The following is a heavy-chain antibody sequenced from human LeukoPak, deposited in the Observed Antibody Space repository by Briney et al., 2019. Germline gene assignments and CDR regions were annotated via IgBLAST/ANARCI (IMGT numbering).Heavy chain of an antibody. Sequence: GGSLRLSCTASGFTLSSYAMSWVRQAPGKGLEWVSAISTSGDSTYYADSVKGRFTISRDKSKNTLYLQMNSLRAEDTAIYYRAKETRLVATGLFDYWGQGTLVTVSS. CDR2: ISTSGDST. CDR3: AKETRLVATGLFDY. D-gene: IGHD6-13*01. CDR1: GFTLSSYA. V-gene: IGHV3-23*01. J-gene: IGHJ4*02.